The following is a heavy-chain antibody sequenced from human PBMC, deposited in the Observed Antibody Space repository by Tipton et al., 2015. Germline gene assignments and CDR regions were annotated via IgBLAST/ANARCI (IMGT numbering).Heavy chain of an antibody. D-gene: IGHD3-9*01. Sequence: TLSLTCSVSSDSISSYYWSWIRQPPGKGLEWIGSISHSGNTYYNPSLKSRVTMSRDTSKNQFSLKLTSVTAADTAVYYCACQDYDSLTRDYQTVDYWGQGTLVTVSS. J-gene: IGHJ4*02. CDR3: ACQDYDSLTRDYQTVDY. CDR2: ISHSGNT. V-gene: IGHV4-59*04. CDR1: SDSISSYY.